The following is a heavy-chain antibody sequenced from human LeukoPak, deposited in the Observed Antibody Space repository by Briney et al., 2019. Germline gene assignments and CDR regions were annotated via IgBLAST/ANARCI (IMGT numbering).Heavy chain of an antibody. J-gene: IGHJ6*03. CDR2: INSDGSST. Sequence: GGSLRLSCAASGFTFSSYWMHWVRQAPGEGLVWVSRINSDGSSTSYADSVKGRFTISRDNAKNTLYLQMNSLRAEDTAVYYCARAEGDYYYYYMDVWGKGTTVTVSS. CDR3: ARAEGDYYYYYMDV. CDR1: GFTFSSYW. V-gene: IGHV3-74*01.